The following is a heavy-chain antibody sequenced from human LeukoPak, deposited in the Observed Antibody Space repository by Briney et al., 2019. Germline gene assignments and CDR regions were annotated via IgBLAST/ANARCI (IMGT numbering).Heavy chain of an antibody. J-gene: IGHJ4*02. D-gene: IGHD3-10*01. V-gene: IGHV4-39*07. CDR3: ARDGSGVYYGSVFGY. CDR1: GDSISSSSYY. Sequence: SETLSLTCTVSGDSISSSSYYWGWIRQPPGKGLEWIGSIYYSGSTYYNPSLKSRVTISVDTSKNQFSLKLSSVTAADTAVYYCARDGSGVYYGSVFGYWGQGTLVTVSS. CDR2: IYYSGST.